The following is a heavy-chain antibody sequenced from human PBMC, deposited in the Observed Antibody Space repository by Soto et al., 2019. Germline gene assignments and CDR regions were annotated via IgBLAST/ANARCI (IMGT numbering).Heavy chain of an antibody. CDR1: GFTFCDYY. V-gene: IGHV3-11*04. J-gene: IGHJ6*02. D-gene: IGHD3-3*01. Sequence: GGSLRLSCAASGFTFCDYYMNWVRQAPGKGLEWVSSISSSSTIYYADSVKGRFTISRDNAKNSLYLQMNSLRAEDTAVYYCAKDLRDVTIFGVVIQYYYYYYGMDVWGQGTTVTVSS. CDR2: ISSSSTI. CDR3: AKDLRDVTIFGVVIQYYYYYYGMDV.